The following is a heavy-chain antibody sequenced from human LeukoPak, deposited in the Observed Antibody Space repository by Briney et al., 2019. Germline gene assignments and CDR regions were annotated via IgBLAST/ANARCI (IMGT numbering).Heavy chain of an antibody. D-gene: IGHD3-10*01. Sequence: PGGSLRLSCAASGFTFSSYEMNWVRQAPGKGLEWVAYISSSTPTIYYANSVKGRFTISRDNAKNSLYLQMNSLRAEDTAMYYCARGWSGDYFDYWGQGTLVTVSS. V-gene: IGHV3-48*01. CDR3: ARGWSGDYFDY. CDR1: GFTFSSYE. J-gene: IGHJ4*02. CDR2: ISSSTPTI.